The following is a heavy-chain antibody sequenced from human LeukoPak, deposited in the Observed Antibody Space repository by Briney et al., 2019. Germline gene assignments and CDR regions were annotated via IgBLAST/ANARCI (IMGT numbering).Heavy chain of an antibody. D-gene: IGHD1-1*01. V-gene: IGHV4-59*08. J-gene: IGHJ4*02. CDR2: ISYSGST. CDR3: ARQSRGTTARLFDY. CDR1: GDFISSYY. Sequence: SETLSLTCTVSGDFISSYYWSWIRQPPGEGLEWIGYISYSGSTNYNPSLESRVTISGDTSKNQFSLKLSSVTAADTAFYYCARQSRGTTARLFDYWGQGTLVTVSS.